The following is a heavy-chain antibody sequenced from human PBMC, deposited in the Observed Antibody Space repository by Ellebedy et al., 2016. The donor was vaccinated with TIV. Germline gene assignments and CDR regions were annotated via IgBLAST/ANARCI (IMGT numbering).Heavy chain of an antibody. D-gene: IGHD3-16*02. CDR2: IYSGGST. CDR1: GFTVSSNY. V-gene: IGHV3-53*01. Sequence: GESLKISXAASGFTVSSNYMSWVRQAPGKGLEWVSVIYSGGSTYYADSVKGRFTISRDNSKNTLYLQMNSLRAEDTAVYYCARAYYDYIWGSYRQDPYYFDSWGQGTLVTVSS. J-gene: IGHJ4*02. CDR3: ARAYYDYIWGSYRQDPYYFDS.